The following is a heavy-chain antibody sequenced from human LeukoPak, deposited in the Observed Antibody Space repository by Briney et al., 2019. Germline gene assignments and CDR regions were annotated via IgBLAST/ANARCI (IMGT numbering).Heavy chain of an antibody. J-gene: IGHJ5*02. D-gene: IGHD6-19*01. CDR3: ARRIAVAGTISWFDP. CDR2: INHSGST. Sequence: SETLSLTCAVYGGSFSGYYWSWIRQPPGKGLEWIGEINHSGSTNYNPSLKSRVTISVDTCKNQFSLKLSSVTAADTAVYYCARRIAVAGTISWFDPWGQGTLVTVSS. V-gene: IGHV4-34*01. CDR1: GGSFSGYY.